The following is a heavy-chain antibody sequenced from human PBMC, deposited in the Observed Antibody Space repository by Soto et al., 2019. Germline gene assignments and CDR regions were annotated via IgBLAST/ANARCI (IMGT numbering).Heavy chain of an antibody. CDR3: ARGGGSGWTYYFDY. CDR1: GGSIGSYY. CDR2: IYYSGST. D-gene: IGHD6-19*01. V-gene: IGHV4-59*01. Sequence: SETLSLTCTVSGGSIGSYYWSWIRQPPGKGLEWIGYIYYSGSTNSNPSLKSRVTISVDTSKNQFSLDLSSVTAADTAVYYCARGGGSGWTYYFDYWGQGMQVTVSS. J-gene: IGHJ4*02.